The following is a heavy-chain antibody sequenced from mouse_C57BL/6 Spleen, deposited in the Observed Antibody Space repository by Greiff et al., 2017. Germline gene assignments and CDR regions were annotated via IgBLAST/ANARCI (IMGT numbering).Heavy chain of an antibody. J-gene: IGHJ2*01. V-gene: IGHV1-69*01. D-gene: IGHD1-1*01. CDR3: ARREITTLDY. CDR2: IDPSDSYT. Sequence: QVQLQQPGAELVMPGASVKLSCKASGYTFTSYWMHWVKQRPGQGLEWIGEIDPSDSYTNYNHKFKGKSTLTVDKSSSTAYMQLSSLTSEDSAVYYCARREITTLDYWGQGTTLTVSS. CDR1: GYTFTSYW.